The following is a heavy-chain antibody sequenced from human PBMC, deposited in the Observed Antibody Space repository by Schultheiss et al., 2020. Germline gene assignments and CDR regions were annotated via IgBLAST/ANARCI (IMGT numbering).Heavy chain of an antibody. J-gene: IGHJ6*02. D-gene: IGHD3-3*01. CDR2: INSDGSST. CDR1: GFTFSSYW. CDR3: ARGITIFGLYYYGMDV. V-gene: IGHV3-74*01. Sequence: GGSLRLSCAASGFTFSSYWMHWVRQAPGKGLVWVSRINSDGSSTSYADSVKGRFTISRDNAKNTLYLQMNSLRAEDTAVYYCARGITIFGLYYYGMDVWGQGTTVTVSS.